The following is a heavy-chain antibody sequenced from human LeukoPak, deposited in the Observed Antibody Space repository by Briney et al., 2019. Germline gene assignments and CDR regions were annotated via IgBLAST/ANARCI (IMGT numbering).Heavy chain of an antibody. CDR2: ISGSGGGT. CDR3: ANDRDFWHHLEPGSDY. V-gene: IGHV3-23*01. CDR1: GFTFSSYA. D-gene: IGHD1-1*01. J-gene: IGHJ4*02. Sequence: GGSLRLSCAASGFTFSSYAMSWVRQAPGKGLEWVSGISGSGGGTYYADSVKGRFAISRDNSNNTLYLQMNSLRAEDTAVYYCANDRDFWHHLEPGSDYWGQGTLVTVSS.